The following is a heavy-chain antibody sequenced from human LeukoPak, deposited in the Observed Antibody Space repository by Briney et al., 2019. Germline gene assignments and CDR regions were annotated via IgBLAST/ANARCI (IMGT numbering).Heavy chain of an antibody. J-gene: IGHJ4*02. D-gene: IGHD6-19*01. CDR1: GFTFSSYA. CDR2: ITSKGGST. V-gene: IGHV3-64D*09. Sequence: GGSLRLSCSASGFTFSSYAMHWVRHAPGKGLEYVSAITSKGGSTYYADSVKGRFTISRDNSKNTLYLQMSSLRAEDTAVYYCVKSGIAVSGTDYWGQGTLVTVSS. CDR3: VKSGIAVSGTDY.